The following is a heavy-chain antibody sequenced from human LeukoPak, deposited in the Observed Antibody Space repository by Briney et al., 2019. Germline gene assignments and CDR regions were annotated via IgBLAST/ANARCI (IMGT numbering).Heavy chain of an antibody. CDR1: GGSISSGDYY. D-gene: IGHD2-2*01. Sequence: SETLSLTCTVSGGSISSGDYYWSWIRQPPGKGLEWIGYIYYSGSTYYNPSLKSRVTISVDTSKNQFSLKLSSVTVADTAVYYCARENCSSTSCYPDYWGQGTLVTVSS. CDR2: IYYSGST. J-gene: IGHJ4*02. V-gene: IGHV4-30-4*08. CDR3: ARENCSSTSCYPDY.